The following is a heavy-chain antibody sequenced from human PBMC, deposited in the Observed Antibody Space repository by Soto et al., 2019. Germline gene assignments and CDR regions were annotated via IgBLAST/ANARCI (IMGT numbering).Heavy chain of an antibody. CDR3: ENRVLSAVFRAVTSTAIYFDF. V-gene: IGHV2-5*02. D-gene: IGHD3-3*01. J-gene: IGHJ4*02. CDR2: IYWDDDK. Sequence: QITLNESGPTQVKPRQTLTLTCTFSGFSLTTSGVGVGWIRQSPGKAPEWLALIYWDDDKRYSPSLKSRLTITKATSKNQVVLTMADLDAADTATYYCENRVLSAVFRAVTSTAIYFDFWGQRDPGAVSS. CDR1: GFSLTTSGVG.